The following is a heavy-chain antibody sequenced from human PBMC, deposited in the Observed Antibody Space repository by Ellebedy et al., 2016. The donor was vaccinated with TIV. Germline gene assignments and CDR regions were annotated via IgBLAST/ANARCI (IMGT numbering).Heavy chain of an antibody. D-gene: IGHD2-21*01. V-gene: IGHV3-48*01. Sequence: PGGSLRLSCATSGFTFRSFSMNWVRQAPGKGLEWISYIDNRGDTISYADSVKGRFTISTDKAESSVYLQMSSLRVEDTAVYYCARDWSYGFDYWGQGAQVTVSS. CDR2: IDNRGDTI. CDR3: ARDWSYGFDY. CDR1: GFTFRSFS. J-gene: IGHJ4*02.